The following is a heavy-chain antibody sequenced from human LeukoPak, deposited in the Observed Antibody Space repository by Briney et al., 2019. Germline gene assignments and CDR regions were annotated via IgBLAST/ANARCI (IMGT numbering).Heavy chain of an antibody. CDR3: AMMGELSLYFDY. J-gene: IGHJ4*02. D-gene: IGHD3-16*02. CDR2: IYSGGST. V-gene: IGHV3-53*01. Sequence: PGTSLRLSCAASGFTVSSNYMSWVRQAPGKGLEWVSAIYSGGSTYYADSVKGRFTISRDNSKNTLYLQMNSLRAEDTAVYYCAMMGELSLYFDYWGRGTLVTVSS. CDR1: GFTVSSNY.